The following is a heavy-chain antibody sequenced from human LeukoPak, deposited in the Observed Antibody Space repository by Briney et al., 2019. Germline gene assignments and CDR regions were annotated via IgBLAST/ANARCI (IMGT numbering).Heavy chain of an antibody. CDR2: INHSGST. V-gene: IGHV4-34*01. J-gene: IGHJ4*02. Sequence: PSETLSLTCAVYGGSFSGYYRSWIRQPPGKGLEWIGEINHSGSTNYNPSLKSRVTISVDTSKNQFSLKLSSVTAADTAVYYCARVKGFYCSSTSCNDYWGQGTLVTVSS. CDR3: ARVKGFYCSSTSCNDY. D-gene: IGHD2-2*01. CDR1: GGSFSGYY.